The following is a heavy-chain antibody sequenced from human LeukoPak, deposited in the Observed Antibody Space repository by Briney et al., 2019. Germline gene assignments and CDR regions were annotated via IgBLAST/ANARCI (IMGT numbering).Heavy chain of an antibody. CDR1: GYSISSGYY. J-gene: IGHJ4*02. V-gene: IGHV4-38-2*02. D-gene: IGHD1-26*01. CDR3: ARDLSGSYQILDY. Sequence: TSETLSLTCAVSGYSISSGYYWGWIRQPPGKGLEWTGSIYHSGSTYYNPSLKSRVTISVDTSKNQFSLKLSSVTAADTAVYYCARDLSGSYQILDYWGQGTLVTVSS. CDR2: IYHSGST.